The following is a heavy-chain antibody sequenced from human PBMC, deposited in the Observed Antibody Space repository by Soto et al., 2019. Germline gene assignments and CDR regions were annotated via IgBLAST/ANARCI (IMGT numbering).Heavy chain of an antibody. V-gene: IGHV1-18*04. CDR2: ISAYNGNT. J-gene: IGHJ6*02. CDR3: ARDGYYDSSGYYVNYYYGMDV. Sequence: XSVKVSCKASVYTFTSYGISWVRQAPGQGLEWMGWISAYNGNTNYAQKLQGRVTMTTDTSTSTAYMELRSLRSDDTAVYYCARDGYYDSSGYYVNYYYGMDVWGQGTTVTVSS. D-gene: IGHD3-22*01. CDR1: VYTFTSYG.